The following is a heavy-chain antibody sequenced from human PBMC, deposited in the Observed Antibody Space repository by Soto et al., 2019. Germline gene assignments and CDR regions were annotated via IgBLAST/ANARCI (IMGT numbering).Heavy chain of an antibody. CDR3: AKGSTAMTYFDY. CDR2: ISYDGSNK. CDR1: GFTFSSYG. Sequence: QVQLVESGGGVVQPGRSLRLSCAASGFTFSSYGMHRVRQAPGKGLEWVAVISYDGSNKYYAESVKGRFTVSRDNSKNTLYLQMNSLRAEDTAVYYCAKGSTAMTYFDYWGQGTLVTVSS. D-gene: IGHD5-18*01. J-gene: IGHJ4*02. V-gene: IGHV3-30*18.